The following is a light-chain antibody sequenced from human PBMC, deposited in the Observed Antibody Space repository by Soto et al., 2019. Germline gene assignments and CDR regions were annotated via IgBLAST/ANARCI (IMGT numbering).Light chain of an antibody. CDR2: EVS. V-gene: IGLV2-14*01. J-gene: IGLJ2*01. CDR3: SSYTTSSTPVA. CDR1: SSDVGGYNY. Sequence: QSVLTQPASVSGSPGQSITISCTGTSSDVGGYNYVSWYQQHPGKAPKPMIYEVSYRPSGVSNRFSGSKSGNTASLTISGLQAEDEADYYCSSYTTSSTPVAFGGGTKLTVL.